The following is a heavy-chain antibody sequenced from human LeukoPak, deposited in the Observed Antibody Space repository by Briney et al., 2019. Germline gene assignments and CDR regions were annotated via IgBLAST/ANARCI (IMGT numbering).Heavy chain of an antibody. V-gene: IGHV4-34*10. J-gene: IGHJ5*02. CDR1: GGSFSDYW. CDR3: ARGDPFRAGWFDP. Sequence: SETLSLTCAVYGGSFSDYWWTWIRQSPGKGLEWIGEVNHSGSTNYNPSLKSRLTMSVDTSKNHFSLKLSSVTAADTAVYYCARGDPFRAGWFDPWGQGTLVTVSS. D-gene: IGHD6-13*01. CDR2: VNHSGST.